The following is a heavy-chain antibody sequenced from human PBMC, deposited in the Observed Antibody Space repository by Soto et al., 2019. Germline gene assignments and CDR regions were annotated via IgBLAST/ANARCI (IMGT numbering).Heavy chain of an antibody. Sequence: SQTLSLTCAISGDSVSSNSAAWNWIRQSPSRGLEWLGRTYYRSKWSTDYAISVKSRITINPDTSNNHFSLQLKSVTPEDTAVYYCTRALSGSYDHWGQGTLVTVSS. CDR3: TRALSGSYDH. CDR1: GDSVSSNSAA. CDR2: TYYRSKWST. V-gene: IGHV6-1*01. J-gene: IGHJ5*02. D-gene: IGHD1-26*01.